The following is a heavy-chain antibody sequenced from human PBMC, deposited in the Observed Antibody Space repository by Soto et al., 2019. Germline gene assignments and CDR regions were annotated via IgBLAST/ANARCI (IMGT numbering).Heavy chain of an antibody. J-gene: IGHJ5*02. CDR3: ARDNPSVVVVAATPYNGFDP. V-gene: IGHV1-69*01. D-gene: IGHD2-15*01. CDR1: GGTFSSHA. CDR2: IIPIFGTA. Sequence: QVQLVQSGAEVKKPGSSVKVSCKASGGTFSSHAISWVRQAPGQGLEWMGGIIPIFGTANYAQKFQGRVTITADESTSTAYMEVSSLRSEDTAVYYCARDNPSVVVVAATPYNGFDPWGQGTLVTVSS.